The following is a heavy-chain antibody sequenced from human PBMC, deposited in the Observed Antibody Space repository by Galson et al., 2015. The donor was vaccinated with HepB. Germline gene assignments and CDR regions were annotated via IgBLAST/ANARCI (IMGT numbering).Heavy chain of an antibody. Sequence: SLRLSCAASGFTFSNAWMSWVRQAPGKGLEWVGRIKSKTDGGTTDYAAPVKGRFTISRDDSKNTLYLQMNSVKTEDTAVYYCTTPSVEYCTNGVCPYWYFDLWGRGTLVTVSS. CDR2: IKSKTDGGTT. CDR3: TTPSVEYCTNGVCPYWYFDL. J-gene: IGHJ2*01. CDR1: GFTFSNAW. D-gene: IGHD2-8*01. V-gene: IGHV3-15*01.